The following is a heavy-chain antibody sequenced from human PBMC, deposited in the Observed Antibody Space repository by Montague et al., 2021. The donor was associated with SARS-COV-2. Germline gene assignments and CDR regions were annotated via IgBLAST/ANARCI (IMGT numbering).Heavy chain of an antibody. CDR1: GFTFSSYD. Sequence: SLSLSCAASGFTFSSYDMHWVRQATGKGLEWVSAIGTAGDTYYPGSVKGRFTISRENAKNSLYLQMNSLRAGDTAVYYCARGDIVATQGAYYYYGMDVWGQGTTVTVSS. CDR2: IGTAGDT. V-gene: IGHV3-13*01. J-gene: IGHJ6*02. D-gene: IGHD5-12*01. CDR3: ARGDIVATQGAYYYYGMDV.